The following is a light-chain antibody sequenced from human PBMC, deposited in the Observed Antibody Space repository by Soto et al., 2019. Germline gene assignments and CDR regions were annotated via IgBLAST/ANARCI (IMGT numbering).Light chain of an antibody. V-gene: IGKV3-11*01. CDR3: QHRANWPLLV. CDR1: QSFGNY. J-gene: IGKJ4*01. CDR2: DTS. Sequence: EIVLTQSPATLSVYPGEGATLSCRASQSFGNYIAWYQQKPGQVPRLLISDTSNRATAIPARCSGSGSGADFSLVISSLEPEDSAIYYCQHRANWPLLVFGGGTKVEIK.